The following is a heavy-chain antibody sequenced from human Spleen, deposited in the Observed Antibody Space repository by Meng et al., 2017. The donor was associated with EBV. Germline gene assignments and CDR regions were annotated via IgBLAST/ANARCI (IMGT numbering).Heavy chain of an antibody. D-gene: IGHD3-10*01. J-gene: IGHJ4*02. CDR2: FLPTLGAP. Sequence: VQLVQAGAEVKRPGSSVKVSCKTSGGPFRNYAISWVRQAPGQGLEWLGGFLPTLGAPNYAQKFHGRVSITADESTSTHYMDLSSLRSEDTAVYYCASESGRGYTPDYWGQGTLVTVSS. CDR3: ASESGRGYTPDY. CDR1: GGPFRNYA. V-gene: IGHV1-69*01.